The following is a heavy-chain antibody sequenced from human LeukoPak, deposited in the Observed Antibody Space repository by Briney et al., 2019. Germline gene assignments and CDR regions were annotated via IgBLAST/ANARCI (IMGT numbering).Heavy chain of an antibody. CDR2: IAYDGNYK. CDR1: GFRFSAYG. Sequence: PGRSLRLSCTASGFRFSAYGMHWVRQAPGKGLEWLALIAYDGNYKHHADSVKGRFTISRDNSKDTLYLEMNSLRPEDTAVYYCAKDHSGTWTSALDSWGQGTLVTVSS. J-gene: IGHJ4*02. CDR3: AKDHSGTWTSALDS. V-gene: IGHV3-30*18. D-gene: IGHD2-2*01.